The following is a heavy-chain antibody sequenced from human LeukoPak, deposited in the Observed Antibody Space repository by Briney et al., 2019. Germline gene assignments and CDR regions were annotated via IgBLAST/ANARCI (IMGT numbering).Heavy chain of an antibody. CDR2: INPNSGGT. D-gene: IGHD6-19*01. Sequence: ASVKVSCKASGYTFTSYDINWVRQATGQGLEWMGRINPNSGGTNYAQKFQGRVTMTRDTSISTAYMELSRLRSDDTAVYYCARGGSGWQFDYWGQGTLVTVSS. CDR3: ARGGSGWQFDY. V-gene: IGHV1-2*06. J-gene: IGHJ4*02. CDR1: GYTFTSYD.